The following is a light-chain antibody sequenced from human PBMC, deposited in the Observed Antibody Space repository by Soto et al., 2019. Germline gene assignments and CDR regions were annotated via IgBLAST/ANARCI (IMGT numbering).Light chain of an antibody. CDR3: QQYNDWPLT. J-gene: IGKJ5*01. Sequence: EIVMTPSPATLSVSPVERATLSCRASQSVSSNLAWYQQKPGQAPRLLIYGASTRATGIPARFSGSGSGTDFTLTISSLQSEDFAVYSCQQYNDWPLTFGQGTRLEIK. CDR1: QSVSSN. V-gene: IGKV3-15*01. CDR2: GAS.